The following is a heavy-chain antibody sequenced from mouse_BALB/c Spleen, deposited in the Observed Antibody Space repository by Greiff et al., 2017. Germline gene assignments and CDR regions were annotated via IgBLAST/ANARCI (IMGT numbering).Heavy chain of an antibody. Sequence: EVKLVESGGGLVKPGGSLKLSCAASGFTFSSYAMSWVRQTPEKRLEWVASISSGGSTYYPDSVKGRFTISRDNARNILYLQMSSLGSEDTAMYYCARGGNGAWFAYWGQGTLVTVSA. V-gene: IGHV5-6-5*01. CDR1: GFTFSSYA. D-gene: IGHD2-1*01. CDR2: ISSGGST. J-gene: IGHJ3*01. CDR3: ARGGNGAWFAY.